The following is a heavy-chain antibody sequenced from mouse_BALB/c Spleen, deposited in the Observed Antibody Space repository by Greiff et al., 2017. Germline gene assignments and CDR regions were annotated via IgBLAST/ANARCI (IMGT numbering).Heavy chain of an antibody. V-gene: IGHV1-7*01. Sequence: VQVVESGAELAKPGASVKMSCKASGYTFTSYWMHWVKQRPGQGLEWIGYINPSTGYTEYNQKFKDKATLTADKSSSTAYMQLSSLTSEDSAVYYCARGGFYAMDYWGQGTSVTVSS. J-gene: IGHJ4*01. CDR3: ARGGFYAMDY. CDR2: INPSTGYT. CDR1: GYTFTSYW.